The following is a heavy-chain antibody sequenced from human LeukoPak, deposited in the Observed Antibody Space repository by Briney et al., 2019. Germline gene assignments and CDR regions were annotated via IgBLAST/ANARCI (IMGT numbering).Heavy chain of an antibody. CDR1: GYTFTGYY. J-gene: IGHJ4*02. D-gene: IGHD2-8*02. Sequence: ASVKVSCKASGYTFTGYYMHWVRQAPGQGLEWMGWINPNSGGTNYAQTFQGRVTMTRDTSISTAYMELSSLRSDDTAVYYCARVAGGEILRLLAYWGQGTLVTVSS. CDR3: ARVAGGEILRLLAY. CDR2: INPNSGGT. V-gene: IGHV1-2*02.